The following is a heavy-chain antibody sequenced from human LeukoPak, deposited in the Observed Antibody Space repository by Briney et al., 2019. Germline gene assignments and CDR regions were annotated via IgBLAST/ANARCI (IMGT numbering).Heavy chain of an antibody. V-gene: IGHV3-7*01. CDR3: ARDNGAFGGVIVQYYFDY. CDR1: GFTFSSYW. Sequence: GGSLRLSCAASGFTFSSYWMSWVRQAPGKGLEWVANIKQEGSEKYYVDSVKGRFTIYRDNAKNSLYLQMNSLRAEDTAVYYCARDNGAFGGVIVQYYFDYWGQGTLVTVSS. D-gene: IGHD3-16*02. J-gene: IGHJ4*02. CDR2: IKQEGSEK.